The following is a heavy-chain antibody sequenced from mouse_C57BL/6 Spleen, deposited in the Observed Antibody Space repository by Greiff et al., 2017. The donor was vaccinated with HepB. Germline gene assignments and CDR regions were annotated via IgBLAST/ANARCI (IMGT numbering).Heavy chain of an antibody. J-gene: IGHJ3*01. Sequence: VQLQQSGPGLVQPSQSLSITCTVSGFSLTSYGVHWVRQSPGKGLEWLGVLWSGGSTDYNAAFISRLSISKDNSKSQVFFKMNILQADDTAIYYWARESPTHYGGFAYWGQGTLVTVSA. D-gene: IGHD1-2*01. CDR2: LWSGGST. CDR3: ARESPTHYGGFAY. V-gene: IGHV2-2*01. CDR1: GFSLTSYG.